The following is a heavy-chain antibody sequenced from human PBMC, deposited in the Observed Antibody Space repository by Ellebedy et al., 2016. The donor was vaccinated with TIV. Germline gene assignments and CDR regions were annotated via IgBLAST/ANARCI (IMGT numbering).Heavy chain of an antibody. D-gene: IGHD4-23*01. CDR1: GLTFSSHA. V-gene: IGHV3-23*01. J-gene: IGHJ3*01. Sequence: GESLKIFCAASGLTFSSHAMSWVRQAPGKGLEWVSSITESGGNTYYADSVKGRFTISRDNSKDTLFLQMNSLRAEDTAIYCCARDPVGVGPAFDVWGQGTMVTVSS. CDR2: ITESGGNT. CDR3: ARDPVGVGPAFDV.